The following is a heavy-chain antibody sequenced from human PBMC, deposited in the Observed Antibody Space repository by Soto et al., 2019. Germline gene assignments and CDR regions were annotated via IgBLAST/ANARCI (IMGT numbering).Heavy chain of an antibody. CDR1: GYTFTSYG. CDR3: ARAPPLYTTGGGPNWFDP. CDR2: IRAYNGNT. V-gene: IGHV1-18*01. J-gene: IGHJ5*02. Sequence: ASVKVSCKASGYTFTSYGISWVRQAPGQGLEWMGWIRAYNGNTNDAQKLQGRVTMTEDTSTSTAYMELRSLRSDDTAVQYGARAPPLYTTGGGPNWFDPWGQGTLVTVSS. D-gene: IGHD3-16*02.